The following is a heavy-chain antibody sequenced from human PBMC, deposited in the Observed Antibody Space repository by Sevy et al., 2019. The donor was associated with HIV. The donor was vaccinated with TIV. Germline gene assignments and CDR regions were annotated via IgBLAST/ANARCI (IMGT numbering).Heavy chain of an antibody. CDR3: ARGRVAAAADDAFDI. J-gene: IGHJ3*02. CDR2: ISYDGSNK. D-gene: IGHD6-25*01. V-gene: IGHV3-30-3*01. Sequence: GGSLRLSSAASGFTFSSYAMRWVRQAPGKGLEWVAVISYDGSNKYYADSVKGRFTISRDNSKNTLYLQMNSLRAEDTAVYYCARGRVAAAADDAFDIWGQGTMVTVSS. CDR1: GFTFSSYA.